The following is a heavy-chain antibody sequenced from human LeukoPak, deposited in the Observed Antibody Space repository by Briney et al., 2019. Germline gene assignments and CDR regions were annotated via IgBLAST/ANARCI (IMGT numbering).Heavy chain of an antibody. CDR3: ARDLVVPAAIRGYYYYGMDV. D-gene: IGHD2-2*02. J-gene: IGHJ6*02. Sequence: GGSLRLSCAASGFTFSSYWMSWVRQAPGKGLEWVAYIKQDGSEKYYVDSVKGRFTISRDNAKNSLYLQMNSLRAEDTAVYYCARDLVVPAAIRGYYYYGMDVWGQGTTVTVSS. V-gene: IGHV3-7*01. CDR2: IKQDGSEK. CDR1: GFTFSSYW.